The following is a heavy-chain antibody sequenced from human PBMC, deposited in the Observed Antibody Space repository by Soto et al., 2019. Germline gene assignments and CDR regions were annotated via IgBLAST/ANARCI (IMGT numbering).Heavy chain of an antibody. J-gene: IGHJ6*02. Sequence: PGGSLRLSCAASGFTFSSYEMNWFRQAPGKGLEWVSYISSSGSTIYYADSVKGRFTISRDNAKNSLYLQMNSLRAEDTAVYYCARELLSYYYYYGMDVWGQGTTVTVS. D-gene: IGHD3-10*01. V-gene: IGHV3-48*03. CDR3: ARELLSYYYYYGMDV. CDR2: ISSSGSTI. CDR1: GFTFSSYE.